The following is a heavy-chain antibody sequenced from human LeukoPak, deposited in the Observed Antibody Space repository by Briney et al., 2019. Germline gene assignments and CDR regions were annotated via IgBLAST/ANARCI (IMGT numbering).Heavy chain of an antibody. V-gene: IGHV3-53*01. J-gene: IGHJ4*02. Sequence: PGGSLRLSCAASGFTVSSNYMSWVRQAPGKGLEWISIIYSGGSTYYADSVKGRFTISRDNSKNTLYLQMNSLRAEDTVVYYCAKTHDSSGSRLDYWGQGTLVTVSS. CDR1: GFTVSSNY. CDR3: AKTHDSSGSRLDY. D-gene: IGHD3-22*01. CDR2: IYSGGST.